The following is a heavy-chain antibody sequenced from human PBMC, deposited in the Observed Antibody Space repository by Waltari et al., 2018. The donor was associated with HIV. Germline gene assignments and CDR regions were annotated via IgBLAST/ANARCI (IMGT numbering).Heavy chain of an antibody. Sequence: QVQLVQSGAEMKMPESSVKVSCKASGGGFGSYTISWVRQAPGQGLEWMGVIIPKFGATHFAQKFQGRVTISADESTSTVYLELTSLRSDDTAVYYCARGGCSGRTCYSKSFDLWGQGTKVTVSS. J-gene: IGHJ3*01. CDR3: ARGGCSGRTCYSKSFDL. CDR1: GGGFGSYT. V-gene: IGHV1-69*01. CDR2: IIPKFGAT. D-gene: IGHD2-15*01.